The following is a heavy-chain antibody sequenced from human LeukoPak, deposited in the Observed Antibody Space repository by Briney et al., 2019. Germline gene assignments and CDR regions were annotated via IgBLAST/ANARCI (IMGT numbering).Heavy chain of an antibody. CDR3: AKAIGQEVPAGSRWYDP. Sequence: PGKSLRLSCAASGFAFNNYAMTWVRQAPGKGLEWVSTISDGGGATYYADSVKGRFTISQDSSTQTLYLQMNNLRAEDTALYYCAKAIGQEVPAGSRWYDPWGQGTLVTVSS. J-gene: IGHJ5*02. CDR2: ISDGGGAT. V-gene: IGHV3-23*01. CDR1: GFAFNNYA. D-gene: IGHD6-13*01.